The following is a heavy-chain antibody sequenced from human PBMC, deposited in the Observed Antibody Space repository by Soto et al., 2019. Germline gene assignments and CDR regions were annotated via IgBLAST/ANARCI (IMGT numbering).Heavy chain of an antibody. CDR3: ARHTVAKYYEYLWGSYNEDAPYGMDV. CDR2: IDPSDSYT. V-gene: IGHV5-10-1*01. J-gene: IGHJ6*02. CDR1: GYTFSTYW. D-gene: IGHD3-16*01. Sequence: AGESLKISCEGSGYTFSTYWISWVRQMPEKGLEWMGRIDPSDSYTKYSPSFQGHVSISADKSINTAYLQWNSLKASDTAIYYCARHTVAKYYEYLWGSYNEDAPYGMDVWGQGTTVTVSS.